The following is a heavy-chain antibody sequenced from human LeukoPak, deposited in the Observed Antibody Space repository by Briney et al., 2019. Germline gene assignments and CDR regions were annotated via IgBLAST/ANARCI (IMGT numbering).Heavy chain of an antibody. V-gene: IGHV3-74*01. CDR1: GFTFSSYW. J-gene: IGHJ4*02. D-gene: IGHD4-17*01. CDR3: ARVHYGDYVDY. Sequence: GGSQRLSCAPSGFTFSSYWMHWVRRAPGKGLVWVSRISSDGTSTSYVDSVKGRFTISRDNAKNTLYLQMNSLRAEDTAVYYCARVHYGDYVDYWGQGTLVTVSS. CDR2: ISSDGTST.